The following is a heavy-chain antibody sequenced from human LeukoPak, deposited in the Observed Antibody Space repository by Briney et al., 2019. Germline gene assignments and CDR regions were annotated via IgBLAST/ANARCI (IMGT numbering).Heavy chain of an antibody. D-gene: IGHD3-9*01. Sequence: GASVKVSCKASGYTFTSYGISWVRQAPGQGLEWMGWISAYNGNTNCAQKLQGRVTMTTDTSTSTAYMELRSLRSDDTAVYYCARGSLLYDILTGYNIGPYYFDYWGQGTLVTVSS. V-gene: IGHV1-18*01. CDR1: GYTFTSYG. CDR2: ISAYNGNT. J-gene: IGHJ4*02. CDR3: ARGSLLYDILTGYNIGPYYFDY.